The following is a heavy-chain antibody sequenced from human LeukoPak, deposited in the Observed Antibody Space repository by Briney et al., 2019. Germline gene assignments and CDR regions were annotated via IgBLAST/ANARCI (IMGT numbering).Heavy chain of an antibody. Sequence: GGSLRLSCAASGLTFSNYAMSWVRQAPGKGLEWVSAISGSGGSTYYADSVKGRFTISRDNSKNTLYLQMNSLRAEDTAVYYCAKVKGPRVVPAAIQDWGQGTLVTVSS. CDR3: AKVKGPRVVPAAIQD. D-gene: IGHD2-2*02. V-gene: IGHV3-23*01. J-gene: IGHJ4*02. CDR2: ISGSGGST. CDR1: GLTFSNYA.